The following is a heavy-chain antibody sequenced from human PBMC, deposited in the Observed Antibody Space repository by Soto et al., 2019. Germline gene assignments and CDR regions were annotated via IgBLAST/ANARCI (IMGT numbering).Heavy chain of an antibody. Sequence: GGSLRLSCAASGFTFSSYAMSWVRQAPGKGLEWVSAISGSGGSTYYADSVKGRFTISRDNSKNTLYLQMNSLRAEDTAVYYCAKNNDDFWSGYYPLSDYYSMDVWGQGTTITVSS. CDR3: AKNNDDFWSGYYPLSDYYSMDV. CDR2: ISGSGGST. V-gene: IGHV3-23*01. CDR1: GFTFSSYA. D-gene: IGHD3-3*01. J-gene: IGHJ6*02.